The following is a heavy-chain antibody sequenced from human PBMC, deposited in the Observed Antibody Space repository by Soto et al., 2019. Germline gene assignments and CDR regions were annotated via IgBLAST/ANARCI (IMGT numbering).Heavy chain of an antibody. V-gene: IGHV4-31*03. J-gene: IGHJ5*02. CDR2: IYYSGCT. CDR1: GGSISSGGYS. Sequence: QVQLQESGPELVKPSETLSLTCTVSGGSISSGGYSWRWFRQPPGKGLEWIGYIYYSGCTYYNPSLKSRVTISVDTSKNQFSLKLSSVTAADTAVYYCARSVFPWGQGTLVTVSS. CDR3: ARSVFP.